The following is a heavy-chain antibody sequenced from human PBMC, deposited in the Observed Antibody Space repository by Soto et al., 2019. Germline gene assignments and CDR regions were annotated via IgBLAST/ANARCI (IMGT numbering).Heavy chain of an antibody. J-gene: IGHJ5*02. D-gene: IGHD3-10*01. V-gene: IGHV3-72*01. Sequence: EVQLVESGGGLVQPGGSLRLSCAASGFTFSDNYMDWVRQAPGKGLEWVGRTRNKANSYTTEYAASVKGRFTISRDDSTNSLYLQMNSLKTGDTAVYYCVRGPYYYGSGSYQYWFDPWGQGTLVTVSS. CDR3: VRGPYYYGSGSYQYWFDP. CDR1: GFTFSDNY. CDR2: TRNKANSYTT.